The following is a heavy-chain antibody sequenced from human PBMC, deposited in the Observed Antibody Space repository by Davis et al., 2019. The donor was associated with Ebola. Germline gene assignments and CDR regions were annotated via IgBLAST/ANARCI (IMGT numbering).Heavy chain of an antibody. CDR1: GFTFSSYG. V-gene: IGHV3-30*18. CDR2: ISYDGSNK. CDR3: AKDQRIAAAVRPPDY. D-gene: IGHD6-13*01. Sequence: PGGSLRLSCAASGFTFSSYGMHWVRQAPGKGLEWVAVISYDGSNKYYADSVKGRFTISRDNSKNTLYLQMNSLRAEDTAVYYCAKDQRIAAAVRPPDYWGQGTLVTVSS. J-gene: IGHJ4*02.